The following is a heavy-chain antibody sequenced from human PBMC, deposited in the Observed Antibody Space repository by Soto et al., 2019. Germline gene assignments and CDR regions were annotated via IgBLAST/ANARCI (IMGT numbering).Heavy chain of an antibody. V-gene: IGHV1-2*02. CDR3: ARGHSTYYYSMDV. J-gene: IGHJ6*02. CDR1: GYTFTGYY. D-gene: IGHD2-2*01. Sequence: GASVKVSCKASGYTFTGYYMHWVRQAPGQGLEWMGWINPNSGGTNYAQKFQGRVTMTRDTSTSTAYMELSRLRSDDTAVYYCARGHSTYYYSMDVWGQGTTVTVSS. CDR2: INPNSGGT.